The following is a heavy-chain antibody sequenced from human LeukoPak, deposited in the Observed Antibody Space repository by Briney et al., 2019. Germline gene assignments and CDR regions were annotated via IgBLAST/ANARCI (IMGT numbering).Heavy chain of an antibody. D-gene: IGHD2-21*01. Sequence: SETLSLTCAVYGGSFSGYYWSWIRQPPGKGLEWIGEINHSGSTNYNPSLKSRVTISVDTSKNQFSLKLSSVTAADTAVYYCASAQHTIDYWGQGTLVTVSS. CDR2: INHSGST. V-gene: IGHV4-34*01. CDR3: ASAQHTIDY. CDR1: GGSFSGYY. J-gene: IGHJ4*02.